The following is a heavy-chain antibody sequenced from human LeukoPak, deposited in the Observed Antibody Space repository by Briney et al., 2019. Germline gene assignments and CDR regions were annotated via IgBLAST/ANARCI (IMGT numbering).Heavy chain of an antibody. Sequence: PGRSLRLSCAASGFTLSNYAMHWVRQAPGKGLEWVAVISYDGSKKYYADSVKGRFTISRDNSNNTLYQQMNSLRTEDTAVYYCVSGAAGRFDYWGQGTLVTVSS. CDR2: ISYDGSKK. J-gene: IGHJ4*02. V-gene: IGHV3-30-3*01. CDR1: GFTLSNYA. D-gene: IGHD6-13*01. CDR3: VSGAAGRFDY.